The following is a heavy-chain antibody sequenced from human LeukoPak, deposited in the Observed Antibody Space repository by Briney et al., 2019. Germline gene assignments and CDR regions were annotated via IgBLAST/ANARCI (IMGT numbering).Heavy chain of an antibody. D-gene: IGHD5-24*01. V-gene: IGHV3-21*04. CDR2: ISTGSSYI. CDR1: GFTFSTYT. CDR3: ARSKDGYNIYDY. J-gene: IGHJ4*02. Sequence: GGSLRLSCAASGFTFSTYTMNWVRQAPGKGLEWVSSISTGSSYIYYADSVRGRFTISRDNAKNSLYLQMISLRAEDTAVYYCARSKDGYNIYDYWGQGTVVIVSS.